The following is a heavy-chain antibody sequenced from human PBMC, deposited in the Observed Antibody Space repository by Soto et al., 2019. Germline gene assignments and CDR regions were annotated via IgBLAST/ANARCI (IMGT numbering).Heavy chain of an antibody. CDR3: ARDGILGIQLWLTPDY. V-gene: IGHV3-30-3*01. Sequence: QVQLVESGGGVVQPGRSLRLSCAASGLTFSSYAMHWVRQAPGKGLEWVAVISYDGSNKYYADSVKGRFTISRDNSKNTLYLQMNSLRAEDTAVYYCARDGILGIQLWLTPDYWGQGTLVTVSS. CDR1: GLTFSSYA. D-gene: IGHD5-18*01. J-gene: IGHJ4*02. CDR2: ISYDGSNK.